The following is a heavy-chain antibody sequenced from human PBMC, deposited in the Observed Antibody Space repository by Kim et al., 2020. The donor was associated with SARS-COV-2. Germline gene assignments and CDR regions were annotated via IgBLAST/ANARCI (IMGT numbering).Heavy chain of an antibody. J-gene: IGHJ4*02. D-gene: IGHD2-8*01. CDR1: GFTFSSFS. Sequence: AGSLRLSCAASGFTFSSFSMNWVRQAPGKGLEWVALIYYDGSNKYYADSVQGRFTISRDNSDNTLYLQMNSLRAEDTAIYYCAKDRIRDGRNDLDYWGRGTPVIVSS. CDR2: IYYDGSNK. V-gene: IGHV3-33*06. CDR3: AKDRIRDGRNDLDY.